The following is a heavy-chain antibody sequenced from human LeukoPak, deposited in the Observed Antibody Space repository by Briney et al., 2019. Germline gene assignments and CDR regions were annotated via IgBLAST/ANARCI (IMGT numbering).Heavy chain of an antibody. Sequence: GRSLRLSCAASGFTFSSYGMNWVRQAPGKGLEWVANIKRDGSEKYYVDSVKGRFTISRDNAKNSLDLQMNSLRVEDTAVYYCARLGPASSGWPESFDYWGQGTLVTVSS. D-gene: IGHD6-19*01. CDR1: GFTFSSYG. J-gene: IGHJ4*02. CDR2: IKRDGSEK. CDR3: ARLGPASSGWPESFDY. V-gene: IGHV3-7*03.